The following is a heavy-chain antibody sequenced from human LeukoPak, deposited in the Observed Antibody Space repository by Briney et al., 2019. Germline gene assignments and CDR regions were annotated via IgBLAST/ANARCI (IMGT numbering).Heavy chain of an antibody. CDR1: GGTFSSYS. J-gene: IGHJ4*02. CDR2: IVPIFGTA. Sequence: SVKVSCKASGGTFSSYSISWVRQAPGQGLEWMGGIVPIFGTANYAQKFQGRVTITADESTSTGYMELSSLRSEDTAVYYCATSKDYSDSSGFARTLDYWGQGTLVTVSS. V-gene: IGHV1-69*13. D-gene: IGHD3-22*01. CDR3: ATSKDYSDSSGFARTLDY.